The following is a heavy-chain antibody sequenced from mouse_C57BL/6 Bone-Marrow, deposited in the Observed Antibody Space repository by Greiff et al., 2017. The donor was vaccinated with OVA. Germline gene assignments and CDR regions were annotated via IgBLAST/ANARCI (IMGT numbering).Heavy chain of an antibody. D-gene: IGHD1-1*01. V-gene: IGHV14-4*01. CDR3: TRYRYYGSSYWYFDV. CDR2: IDPENGDT. Sequence: VHVKQSGAELVRPGASVKLSCTASGFNIKDDYMHWVKQRPEQGLEWIGWIDPENGDTEYASKFQGKATITTDTSSNTAYLQLSSLTSEDTAVDYCTRYRYYGSSYWYFDVWGTGTTVTVSS. CDR1: GFNIKDDY. J-gene: IGHJ1*03.